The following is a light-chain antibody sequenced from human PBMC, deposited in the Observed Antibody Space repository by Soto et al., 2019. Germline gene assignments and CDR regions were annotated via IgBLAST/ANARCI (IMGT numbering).Light chain of an antibody. CDR3: CSHAVSYTWV. J-gene: IGLJ2*01. Sequence: QSALTQPRSVSGSPGQSVTISCTGTSSDVGAYNYVSWYQQHPGKAPKLIIYDVSERPSGVPNRFSGSKSGNTASLTISGLQADDEADYYCCSHAVSYTWVFGGGTKLTVL. V-gene: IGLV2-11*01. CDR1: SSDVGAYNY. CDR2: DVS.